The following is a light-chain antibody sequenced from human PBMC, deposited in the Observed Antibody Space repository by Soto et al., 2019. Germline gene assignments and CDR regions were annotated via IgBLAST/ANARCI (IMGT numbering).Light chain of an antibody. CDR1: SSDVGGNDY. V-gene: IGLV2-11*01. J-gene: IGLJ1*01. CDR2: DVT. CDR3: CSYVGNYIYV. Sequence: HSALTQPASEAESAGQSGTISCAGTSSDVGGNDYVAWYQQHPGKAPKLVIYDVTARPSGVPGRFSGSKSGNTASLTISGLQAEDEADYYCCSYVGNYIYVFGTGTKVTVL.